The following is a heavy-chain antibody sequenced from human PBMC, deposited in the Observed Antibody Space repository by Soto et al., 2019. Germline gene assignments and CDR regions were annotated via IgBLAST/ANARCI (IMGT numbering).Heavy chain of an antibody. D-gene: IGHD2-15*01. CDR2: FDPEDGET. Sequence: GASVKVSCKVSGYTLTELSTHWVRQAPGKGLEWIGGFDPEDGETIYAQKFQGRVTMTEDTSTDTAYMELSSLRSEDTAVYYCATEMYCSGGSCYSSQSRAFDIWGQGTMVTVSS. V-gene: IGHV1-24*01. CDR1: GYTLTELS. CDR3: ATEMYCSGGSCYSSQSRAFDI. J-gene: IGHJ3*02.